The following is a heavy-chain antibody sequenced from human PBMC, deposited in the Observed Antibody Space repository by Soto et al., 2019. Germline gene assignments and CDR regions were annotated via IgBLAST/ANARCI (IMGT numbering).Heavy chain of an antibody. J-gene: IGHJ6*03. V-gene: IGHV3-48*01. CDR3: ARDLSWGSNWYYYMDV. D-gene: IGHD7-27*01. CDR2: ISSSSSVI. CDR1: GFILSDCA. Sequence: EVQLVESGGGLVQPGRSLRLSCATSGFILSDCAMNWVRQSPGKGLEWVSYISSSSSVIDYADSVKGRFTVSRDNARNSLYLQVNSLRAEATAVYYCARDLSWGSNWYYYMDVWGKGTTVTVSS.